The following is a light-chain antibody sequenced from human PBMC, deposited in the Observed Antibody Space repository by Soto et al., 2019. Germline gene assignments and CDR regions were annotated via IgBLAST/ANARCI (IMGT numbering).Light chain of an antibody. J-gene: IGLJ3*02. Sequence: QSVLTQPPSASGTPGQRVTISCSGSSSNIGSNYVYWYQQLPGTAPKLLIYKNSQRPSGVPDRFSGSKSGTSVSLAISGLRSEDEADYSCAAWDDSLSAVMFGGGTKLTVL. V-gene: IGLV1-47*01. CDR1: SSNIGSNY. CDR3: AAWDDSLSAVM. CDR2: KNS.